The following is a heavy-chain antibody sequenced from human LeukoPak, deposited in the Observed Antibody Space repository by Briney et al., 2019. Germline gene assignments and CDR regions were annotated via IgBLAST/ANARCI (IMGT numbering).Heavy chain of an antibody. J-gene: IGHJ4*02. CDR3: ARGYTAMVLY. CDR1: GFTFSSYE. V-gene: IGHV3-48*03. D-gene: IGHD5-18*01. CDR2: ISSSGSTV. Sequence: GGSLRLSCAASGFTFSSYEMNWVRQAPGKGLEWVSYISSSGSTVYYADSVKGRFTISRDNAKNTLYLQMNSLRAEDTAVYYCARGYTAMVLYWGQGTLVTVSS.